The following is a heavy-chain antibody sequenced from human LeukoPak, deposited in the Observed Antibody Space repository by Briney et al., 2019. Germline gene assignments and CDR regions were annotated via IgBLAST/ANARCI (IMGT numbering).Heavy chain of an antibody. D-gene: IGHD6-13*01. CDR1: GLTFSSYA. V-gene: IGHV3-23*01. Sequence: GGSLRLSCAASGLTFSSYAMSWVRQAPGKGLERVSAISGSGGSTYYADSVKGRFTISRDNSKNTLYLQMNSLRAEDTAVYYCAPQWKQLPFDYWGQGTLVTVSS. J-gene: IGHJ4*02. CDR3: APQWKQLPFDY. CDR2: ISGSGGST.